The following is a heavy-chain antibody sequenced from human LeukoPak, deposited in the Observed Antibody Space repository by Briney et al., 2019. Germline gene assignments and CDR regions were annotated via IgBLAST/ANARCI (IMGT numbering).Heavy chain of an antibody. CDR3: ARDVRPDY. CDR1: GFXVNSNY. Sequence: GGSLRLSCAASGFXVNSNYISWVRQAPGQGLEWVSVIFSGGGTNYADSVKGRFTISRDNSKNTLYLQMNALRAEDTAVYYCARDVRPDYWGQGTLVTVST. D-gene: IGHD6-6*01. V-gene: IGHV3-53*01. J-gene: IGHJ4*02. CDR2: IFSGGGT.